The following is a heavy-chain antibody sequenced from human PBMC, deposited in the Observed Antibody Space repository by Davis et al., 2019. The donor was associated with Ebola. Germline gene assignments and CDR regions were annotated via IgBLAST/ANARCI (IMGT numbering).Heavy chain of an antibody. CDR1: GYTFTNFY. D-gene: IGHD3-9*01. CDR2: VNPAGGST. Sequence: AASVKVSCKASGYTFTNFYIHWVRQAPGQGLEWMGVVNPAGGSTTYAQKFQGRVTMTRDTSATTVYMELSRLRSEDTAIYYCARVWSDVLTGYSTNYLDYWGQGTLVTVSS. V-gene: IGHV1-46*01. CDR3: ARVWSDVLTGYSTNYLDY. J-gene: IGHJ4*02.